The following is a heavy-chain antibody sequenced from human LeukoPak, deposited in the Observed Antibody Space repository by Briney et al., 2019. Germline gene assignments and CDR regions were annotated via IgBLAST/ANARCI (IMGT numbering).Heavy chain of an antibody. CDR1: GYTFTAYY. CDR2: INPNSGGT. CDR3: ASCSGWTPRWFDP. V-gene: IGHV1-2*02. J-gene: IGHJ5*02. Sequence: ASVKVSCKASGYTFTAYYMHWVRQAPGQGLEWMGWINPNSGGTNYAQNFQGRVTMTSDASITTAYMELSSLRSDDTAVYYCASCSGWTPRWFDPWGQGTLVTVSS. D-gene: IGHD6-19*01.